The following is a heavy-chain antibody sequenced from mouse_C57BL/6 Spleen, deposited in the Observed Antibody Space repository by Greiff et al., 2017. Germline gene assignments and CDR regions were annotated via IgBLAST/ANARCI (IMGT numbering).Heavy chain of an antibody. CDR2: IWWDDDK. J-gene: IGHJ4*01. CDR1: GFSLSTFGMG. D-gene: IGHD1-1*01. V-gene: IGHV8-8*01. CDR3: ARIVSPITTVVAKDYAMDY. Sequence: QVTLKESGPGILQPSQTLSLTCSFSGFSLSTFGMGVGWIRQPSGKGLEWLAHIWWDDDKYYNPALKSRLTISKYTSKNQVVLTSANVDTADTAPYYWARIVSPITTVVAKDYAMDYWGQGTSVTVSS.